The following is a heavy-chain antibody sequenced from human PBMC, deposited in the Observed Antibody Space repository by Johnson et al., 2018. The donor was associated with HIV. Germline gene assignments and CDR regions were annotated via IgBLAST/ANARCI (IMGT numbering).Heavy chain of an antibody. J-gene: IGHJ3*02. CDR3: ASDRSDMIPTQGPEDAFDI. D-gene: IGHD3-22*01. CDR2: IYSGGST. V-gene: IGHV3-53*01. Sequence: VQLVESVGGLIQPGGSLRLSCAASGFIVGANYMSWVRQAPGKGLEWVSVIYSGGSTYYADSVKGRFTISRDNSRNTLYLQMNSLRAEDTAVYYGASDRSDMIPTQGPEDAFDIWGQGTLVTVSS. CDR1: GFIVGANY.